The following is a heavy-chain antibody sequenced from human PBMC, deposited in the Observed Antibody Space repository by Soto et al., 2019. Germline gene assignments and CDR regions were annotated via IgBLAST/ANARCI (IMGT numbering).Heavy chain of an antibody. V-gene: IGHV4-61*01. CDR1: DGSVSSGSYY. J-gene: IGHJ4*02. D-gene: IGHD5-12*01. CDR2: IYSSGST. Sequence: SETLALTCTVSDGSVSSGSYYWTWMRQPPGKGLEWIGYIYSSGSTLYNPSLKSRVIISADTSMNQFSLKLSSVTAADTAVYYCARDSLALFDSWGQGTLVTVSS. CDR3: ARDSLALFDS.